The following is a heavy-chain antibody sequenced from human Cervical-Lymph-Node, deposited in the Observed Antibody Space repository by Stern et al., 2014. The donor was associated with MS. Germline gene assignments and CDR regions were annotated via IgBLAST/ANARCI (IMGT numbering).Heavy chain of an antibody. V-gene: IGHV5-51*01. D-gene: IGHD3-22*01. CDR1: GYSFSTFW. CDR2: IYPGDSDS. CDR3: ARLSDDSGYYLDY. Sequence: VQLGQSGAEVKKSGESLKISCKGSGYSFSTFWIGWVRQIPGKGLEWIGIIYPGDSDSRYSPSFQGQVTISVDKSITTAYLQWGSLKASDTAMYYCARLSDDSGYYLDYWGQGTLVTVTS. J-gene: IGHJ4*02.